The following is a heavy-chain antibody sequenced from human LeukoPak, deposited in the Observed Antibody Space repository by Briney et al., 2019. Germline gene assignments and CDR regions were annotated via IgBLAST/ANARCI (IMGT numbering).Heavy chain of an antibody. V-gene: IGHV3-66*01. CDR2: IYSGGST. CDR3: ARSRGYCSGGSCYPFDY. Sequence: GESLRLSCAASGFTVSRNYMSWVRQAPGKGLEWVSVIYSGGSTYYADSVKGRFTISRDNSKNTLYLQMNSLRAEDTAVYYCARSRGYCSGGSCYPFDYWGQGTLVTVSS. CDR1: GFTVSRNY. J-gene: IGHJ4*02. D-gene: IGHD2-15*01.